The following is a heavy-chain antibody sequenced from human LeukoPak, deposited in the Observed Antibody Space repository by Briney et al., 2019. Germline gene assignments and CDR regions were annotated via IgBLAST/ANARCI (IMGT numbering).Heavy chain of an antibody. CDR3: ARFDYADYLAFDY. V-gene: IGHV3-23*01. CDR2: IGGSGGST. Sequence: PGGSLRLSCAASGFTFSSYGMTWVRQAPGKGLEWVSAIGGSGGSTYYADSVKGRFTISRDNAKNSLYLQMNSLRAEDTAVYYCARFDYADYLAFDYWGQRTLVTVSS. D-gene: IGHD4-17*01. CDR1: GFTFSSYG. J-gene: IGHJ4*02.